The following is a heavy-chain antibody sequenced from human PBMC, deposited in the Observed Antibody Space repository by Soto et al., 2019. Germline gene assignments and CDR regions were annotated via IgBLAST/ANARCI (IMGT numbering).Heavy chain of an antibody. Sequence: QVQLVQSGAEVKKPGSSVKVSCKASGGTFSSYAISWVRQAPGQGLEWMGGIIPIFGTANYAQKFQGRVTITADESTSTAYMELSSLRSADTAVYYCARVGPDYYGSGSYYLDDYWGQGTLVTVSS. J-gene: IGHJ4*02. V-gene: IGHV1-69*01. D-gene: IGHD3-10*01. CDR1: GGTFSSYA. CDR2: IIPIFGTA. CDR3: ARVGPDYYGSGSYYLDDY.